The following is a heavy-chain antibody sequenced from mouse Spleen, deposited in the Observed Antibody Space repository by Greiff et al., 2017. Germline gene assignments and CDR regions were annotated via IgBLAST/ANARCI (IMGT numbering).Heavy chain of an antibody. D-gene: IGHD1-2*01. Sequence: QVQLQQSGPGLVQPSQSLSITCTVSGFSLTSYGVHWVRQSPGKGLEWLGVIWSGGSTDYNAAFISRLSISKDNSKSQVFFKMNSLQAEDTAIYYCARKEITTATSYYYAMDYWGQGTSVTVSS. CDR1: GFSLTSYG. CDR3: ARKEITTATSYYYAMDY. V-gene: IGHV2-2*01. CDR2: IWSGGST. J-gene: IGHJ4*01.